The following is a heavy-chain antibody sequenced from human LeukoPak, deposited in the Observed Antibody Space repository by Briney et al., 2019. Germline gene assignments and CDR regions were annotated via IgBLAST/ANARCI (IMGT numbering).Heavy chain of an antibody. D-gene: IGHD6-13*01. CDR2: INPNSGGT. J-gene: IGHJ4*02. CDR3: AREGRAIAAAGTPVYYFDY. Sequence: ASVKVSCKASGYTFTGYYMHWVRQAPGQGLEWMGWINPNSGGTNYAQKFQGRVTMPRDTSISTAYMELSRLRSDDTAVYYCAREGRAIAAAGTPVYYFDYWGQGTLVNVSS. CDR1: GYTFTGYY. V-gene: IGHV1-2*02.